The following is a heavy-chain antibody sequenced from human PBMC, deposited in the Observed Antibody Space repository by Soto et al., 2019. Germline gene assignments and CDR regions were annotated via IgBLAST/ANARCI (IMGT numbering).Heavy chain of an antibody. V-gene: IGHV1-18*01. CDR2: ISAYNGNT. Sequence: ASVKVSCKASGGTFSSYAISWVRQAPGQGLEWMGWISAYNGNTNYAQKLQGRVTMTTDTSTSTAYMELRSLRSDDTAVFYCARDLYYYDSSGYSARAFDIWGQGTMVTVSS. CDR1: GGTFSSYA. J-gene: IGHJ3*02. CDR3: ARDLYYYDSSGYSARAFDI. D-gene: IGHD3-22*01.